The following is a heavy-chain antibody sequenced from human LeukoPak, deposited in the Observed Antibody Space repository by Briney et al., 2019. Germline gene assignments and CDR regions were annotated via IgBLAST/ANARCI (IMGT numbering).Heavy chain of an antibody. J-gene: IGHJ3*02. CDR3: ARYLTGHDAFDI. V-gene: IGHV1-2*02. CDR2: INPNSGGT. D-gene: IGHD7-27*01. Sequence: ASVKVSCKASGGTFNSYAISWVRQAPGQGLEWMGWINPNSGGTNYAQKFQGRVTMTRDTSISTAYMELSRLRSDDTAVYYCARYLTGHDAFDIWGQGTMVTVSS. CDR1: GGTFNSYA.